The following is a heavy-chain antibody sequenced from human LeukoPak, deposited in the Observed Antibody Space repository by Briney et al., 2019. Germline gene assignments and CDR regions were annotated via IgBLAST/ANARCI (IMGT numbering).Heavy chain of an antibody. J-gene: IGHJ5*02. CDR1: GGTFSSYA. D-gene: IGHD1-7*01. CDR3: ARDRTRNNWNYDWFDP. CDR2: IIPIFGTA. V-gene: IGHV1-69*13. Sequence: SVKVSCKASGGTFSSYAISWVRQAPGQGLEWMGGIIPIFGTANYAQRFQGRVTITADESTSTAYMELSSLRSTDTAVYYCARDRTRNNWNYDWFDPWGQGTLVTVSS.